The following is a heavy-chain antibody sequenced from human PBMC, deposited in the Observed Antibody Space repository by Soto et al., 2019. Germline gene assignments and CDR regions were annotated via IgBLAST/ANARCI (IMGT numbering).Heavy chain of an antibody. CDR3: ARVLVRGELYDY. Sequence: QVQLVQSGAEVKKPGASVKVSCKASGYTFTSYAMHWVRQAPGQMLEWMGWINAGNGNTKYSQKFQGRVTITRDTSASTAYMELSSLRSEDTAVYYCARVLVRGELYDYWGQGTLVTVSS. D-gene: IGHD3-10*01. J-gene: IGHJ4*02. CDR2: INAGNGNT. CDR1: GYTFTSYA. V-gene: IGHV1-3*01.